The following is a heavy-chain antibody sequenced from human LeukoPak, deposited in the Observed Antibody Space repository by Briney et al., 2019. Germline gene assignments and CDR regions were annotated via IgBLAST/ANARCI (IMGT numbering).Heavy chain of an antibody. J-gene: IGHJ4*02. CDR1: GYSFTSYW. Sequence: GESLNISCNGSGYSFTSYWIGWVRQMPGKGLGWMGIIYPGDSDTRYSPAFQGQVNISAAKSISIAYLQWSSLKASDTAMYYCARVYCSSTSRYRGFDYWGQGTLVTVSS. CDR2: IYPGDSDT. CDR3: ARVYCSSTSRYRGFDY. V-gene: IGHV5-51*01. D-gene: IGHD2-2*01.